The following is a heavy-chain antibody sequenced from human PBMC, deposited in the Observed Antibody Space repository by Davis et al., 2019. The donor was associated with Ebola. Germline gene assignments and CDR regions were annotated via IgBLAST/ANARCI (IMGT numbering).Heavy chain of an antibody. V-gene: IGHV4-59*01. D-gene: IGHD6-13*01. Sequence: SETLSLTCTVSGGSIRSYYWSWVRQPPGKGLEWIGNIYYSGRTNYNPSLKSRVTISVDASRSQFSLNLTSVTAADTAVYYCARAGRSSWYFDYWGQGTLVTVSS. CDR1: GGSIRSYY. CDR2: IYYSGRT. CDR3: ARAGRSSWYFDY. J-gene: IGHJ4*02.